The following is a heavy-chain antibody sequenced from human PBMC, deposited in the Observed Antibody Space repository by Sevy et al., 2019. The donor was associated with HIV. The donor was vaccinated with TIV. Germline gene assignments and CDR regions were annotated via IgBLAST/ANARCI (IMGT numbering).Heavy chain of an antibody. D-gene: IGHD3-3*01. V-gene: IGHV3-23*01. Sequence: QLGGSLRLSCAASGFTFSSYAMSWVRQAPGKGLEWVSAISGSGGSTYYADSVKGRFTISRDNSKNTLYLQMNSLRAEDTAVYYCAKDGGLLEWLRGFANFDYWGQGTLVTVSS. CDR1: GFTFSSYA. CDR3: AKDGGLLEWLRGFANFDY. CDR2: ISGSGGST. J-gene: IGHJ4*02.